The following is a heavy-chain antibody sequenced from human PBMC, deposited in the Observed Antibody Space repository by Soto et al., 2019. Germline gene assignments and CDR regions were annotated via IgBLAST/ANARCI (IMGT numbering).Heavy chain of an antibody. Sequence: ASVKVSCKVSGYTLTELSMHWVRQAPGKGLEWMGGFDPEDGETIYAQKFQGRVTMTEDTSTDTAYMELSSLRSEDTAVYYCATDEVAAACLLNAFDIWGQGTMVTVSS. CDR1: GYTLTELS. J-gene: IGHJ3*02. CDR3: ATDEVAAACLLNAFDI. CDR2: FDPEDGET. D-gene: IGHD6-13*01. V-gene: IGHV1-24*01.